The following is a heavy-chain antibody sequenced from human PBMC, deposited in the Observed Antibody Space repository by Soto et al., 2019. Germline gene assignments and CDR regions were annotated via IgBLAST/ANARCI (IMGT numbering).Heavy chain of an antibody. J-gene: IGHJ4*02. Sequence: GGSLRLSCAASGFTFSSYGMHWVRQAPGKGLEWVAVISYDGSNKYYADSVKGRFTISRDNSKNTLYLQMNSLRAEDTAVYYCAKDERYCSGGSCPGGNDYRGQRTLVTVSS. CDR3: AKDERYCSGGSCPGGNDY. D-gene: IGHD2-15*01. V-gene: IGHV3-30*18. CDR2: ISYDGSNK. CDR1: GFTFSSYG.